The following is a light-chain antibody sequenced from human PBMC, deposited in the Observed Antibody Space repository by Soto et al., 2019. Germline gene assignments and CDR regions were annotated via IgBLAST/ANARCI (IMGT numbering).Light chain of an antibody. CDR1: QSISSR. Sequence: DIQMTQSPSTLSASVGDRVTITCRASQSISSRLAWYQQKPGKAPKVLIYAASSLESGVPSRFSGSGSGTEFTLTITNLQPYDFATYYCQQYNTYWTFGQGTKVEIK. J-gene: IGKJ1*01. CDR2: AAS. CDR3: QQYNTYWT. V-gene: IGKV1-5*01.